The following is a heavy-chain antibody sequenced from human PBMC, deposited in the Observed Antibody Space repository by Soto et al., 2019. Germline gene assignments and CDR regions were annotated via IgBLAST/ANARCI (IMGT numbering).Heavy chain of an antibody. J-gene: IGHJ4*02. CDR3: ASYGSGSYYNGYYFDY. D-gene: IGHD3-10*01. CDR2: IHHSGST. V-gene: IGHV4-34*01. Sequence: PSETLSLTCAVSGGSFIAYYWSWILQSPWKGLEWIGEIHHSGSTNYKPSLKSRVTISVDTSKNQFSLELRSVTAADTAVYYCASYGSGSYYNGYYFDYWGQGTLVTVS. CDR1: GGSFIAYY.